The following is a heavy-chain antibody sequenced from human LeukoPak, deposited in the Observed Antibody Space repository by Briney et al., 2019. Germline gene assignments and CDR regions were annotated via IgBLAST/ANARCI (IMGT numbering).Heavy chain of an antibody. D-gene: IGHD2-15*01. CDR2: IYYSGST. J-gene: IGHJ4*02. V-gene: IGHV4-59*08. CDR3: ARKGGTFDY. Sequence: SETLSLTCTVSGGSISSYYWSWIRQPPGKGLEWIGYIYYSGSTNYNPSLKNRVTMSVDTSKNQFSLNLTSVTAADTAVYYCARKGGTFDYWGQGTLVTVSS. CDR1: GGSISSYY.